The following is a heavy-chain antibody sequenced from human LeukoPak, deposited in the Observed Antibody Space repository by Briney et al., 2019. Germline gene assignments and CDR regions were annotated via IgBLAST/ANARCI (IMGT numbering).Heavy chain of an antibody. J-gene: IGHJ5*02. CDR3: ARGPWFDP. V-gene: IGHV3-33*01. CDR2: IWYDGSNK. Sequence: GGSLRLSCAASGFTFSSYGMHWVRQAPGKGLEWVAAIWYDGSNKYYADSVKGRFTISRDNSKNTLYLQMNSLRAEDTAVYYCARGPWFDPWGQGTLVTVSS. CDR1: GFTFSSYG.